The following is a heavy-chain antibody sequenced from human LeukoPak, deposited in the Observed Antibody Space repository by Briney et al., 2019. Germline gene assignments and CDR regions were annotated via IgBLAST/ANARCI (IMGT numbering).Heavy chain of an antibody. CDR2: VFHNGDP. CDR1: GGSIIDVNSY. V-gene: IGHV4-39*01. CDR3: ARRGFGYSVDV. D-gene: IGHD3-16*01. J-gene: IGHJ6*02. Sequence: PSETLSLTCTVSGGSIIDVNSYWTWIRQPPGKGLEWIASVFHNGDPYYTPTLRSRLTISVDSSKNQFSLRLNSVTAADAAVYFCARRGFGYSVDVWGQGTMVTVSS.